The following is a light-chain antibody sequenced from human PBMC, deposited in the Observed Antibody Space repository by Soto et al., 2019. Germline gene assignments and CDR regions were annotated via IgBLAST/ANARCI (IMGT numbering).Light chain of an antibody. J-gene: IGKJ3*01. CDR3: QQYGSSPIFT. CDR1: QSVSSSY. V-gene: IGKV3-20*01. CDR2: GAS. Sequence: EIVLTQSPGTLSLSPGERATLSCRASQSVSSSYLAWYQQKPGQAPRLLIYGASSRATGIPDRFSGSGSGTYFTLIISRLEPEDFAVYYCQQYGSSPIFTSGPGTKVDIK.